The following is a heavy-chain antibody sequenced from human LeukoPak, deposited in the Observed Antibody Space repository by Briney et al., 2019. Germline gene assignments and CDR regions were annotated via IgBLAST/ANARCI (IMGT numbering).Heavy chain of an antibody. J-gene: IGHJ6*03. Sequence: PSETLSLTCTVSGYSISSGYYWGWIRQPPGKGLEWIGSIYHSGSTYYNPSLKSRVTISVDTSKNQFSLKLSSVTAADTAVYYCARVPPNTYYDFWSGYAATYYYYYMDVWGKGTTVTVSS. V-gene: IGHV4-38-2*02. CDR1: GYSISSGYY. CDR3: ARVPPNTYYDFWSGYAATYYYYYMDV. CDR2: IYHSGST. D-gene: IGHD3-3*01.